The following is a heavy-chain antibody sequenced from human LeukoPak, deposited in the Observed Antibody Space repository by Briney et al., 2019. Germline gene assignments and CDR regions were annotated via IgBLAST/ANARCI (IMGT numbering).Heavy chain of an antibody. J-gene: IGHJ4*02. Sequence: PGGSLRLFCAASGGTFSSYGMSWVRQAPGKGLEWVSASSGSGGSTYYADSVKGRFTISRDNSKNTLYLQMNSLRAEDTAVHYCAKVGSLYYYDSSGYFTGDYFDYWGQGTLVTVSS. D-gene: IGHD3-22*01. CDR2: SSGSGGST. CDR1: GGTFSSYG. CDR3: AKVGSLYYYDSSGYFTGDYFDY. V-gene: IGHV3-23*01.